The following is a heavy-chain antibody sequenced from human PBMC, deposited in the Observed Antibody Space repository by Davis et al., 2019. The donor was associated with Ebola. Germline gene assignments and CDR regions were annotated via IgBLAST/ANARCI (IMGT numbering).Heavy chain of an antibody. CDR1: GGSFSGYY. CDR3: ARTYSGYCSSTSCRPPDY. J-gene: IGHJ4*02. Sequence: SETLSLTCAVYGGSFSGYYWSWIRQPPGKGLEWIGEINHSGSTNYNPSLKSRVTISVDKSKNQFSLKLSSVTAADTAVYYCARTYSGYCSSTSCRPPDYWGQGTLVTVSS. V-gene: IGHV4-34*01. CDR2: INHSGST. D-gene: IGHD2-2*01.